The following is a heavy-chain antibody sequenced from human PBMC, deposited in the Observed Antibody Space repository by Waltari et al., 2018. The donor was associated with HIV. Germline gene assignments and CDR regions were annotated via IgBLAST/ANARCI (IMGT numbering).Heavy chain of an antibody. D-gene: IGHD6-19*01. CDR3: VRAAIYSRGCFDY. CDR2: MNPNSGDT. V-gene: IGHV1-8*01. Sequence: QVQLVQSGAEVKKPGASVKVSCKASGYTFTSYDINWVRQATGQGLEWMGWMNPNSGDTGDAQKFQGRITMTSNTSISTVYMELSSLTSEETAVYYCVRAAIYSRGCFDYWGQGTLVTVSS. CDR1: GYTFTSYD. J-gene: IGHJ4*02.